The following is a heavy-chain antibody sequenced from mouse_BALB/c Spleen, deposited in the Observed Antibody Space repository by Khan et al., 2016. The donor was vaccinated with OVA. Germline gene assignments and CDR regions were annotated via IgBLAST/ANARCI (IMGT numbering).Heavy chain of an antibody. D-gene: IGHD2-4*01. CDR2: IRLKSDNYAT. CDR1: GFTFSSYW. J-gene: IGHJ3*01. V-gene: IGHV6-6*02. Sequence: EVKLEVSGGGLVQPGGSMKLSCVATGFTFSSYWMSWVRQSPEKGLEWVAEIRLKSDNYATHYAESVKGKFTISRDDSKSRLYLQMNSLRAEDTGISYCALRDYDGPFAYWGQGTLVTVSA. CDR3: ALRDYDGPFAY.